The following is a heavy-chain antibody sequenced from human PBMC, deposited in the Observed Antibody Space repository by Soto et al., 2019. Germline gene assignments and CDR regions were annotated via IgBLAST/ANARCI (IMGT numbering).Heavy chain of an antibody. D-gene: IGHD5-12*01. CDR1: GFTFSDYA. J-gene: IGHJ4*02. Sequence: GGSLRLSCAASGFTFSDYAMSWVRQGPGKGLEWVSTISGSGGRTFYADSVKGRFTISRDNSKDTLYLQMNSLRAEDTAVYYCAKRAQIYDPGYYFDFWGQGTPVTVSS. CDR3: AKRAQIYDPGYYFDF. CDR2: ISGSGGRT. V-gene: IGHV3-23*01.